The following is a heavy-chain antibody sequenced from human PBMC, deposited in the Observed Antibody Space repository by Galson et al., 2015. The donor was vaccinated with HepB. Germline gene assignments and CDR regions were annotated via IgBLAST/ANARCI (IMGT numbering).Heavy chain of an antibody. CDR2: ISASTGST. CDR3: AKEGYLRGYRAYLDY. Sequence: SLRLSCAASGFTFSRYAMSWVRQAPGKGLEWVSGISASTGSTFYADSVKGRFTISRDNSKNTLYLQVNSLRAEDTAVYYCAKEGYLRGYRAYLDYWGQGTLVTVSS. D-gene: IGHD5-18*01. J-gene: IGHJ4*02. CDR1: GFTFSRYA. V-gene: IGHV3-23*01.